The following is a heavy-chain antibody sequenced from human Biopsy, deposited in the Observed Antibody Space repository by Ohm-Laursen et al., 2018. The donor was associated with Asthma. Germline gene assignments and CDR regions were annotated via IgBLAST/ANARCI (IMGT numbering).Heavy chain of an antibody. CDR2: HDHEEGGT. CDR3: ASDFPKDYVRYNFQF. D-gene: IGHD4-17*01. V-gene: IGHV1-24*01. Sequence: GSSVKASCKAPGGTFSNFAISWVRQAPGQGLEWMGGHDHEEGGTVNARRFQGRVTMTEDTSTDTAYMELSSLSSDDTAVYYCASDFPKDYVRYNFQFWGQGTLVTVSS. CDR1: GGTFSNFA. J-gene: IGHJ4*02.